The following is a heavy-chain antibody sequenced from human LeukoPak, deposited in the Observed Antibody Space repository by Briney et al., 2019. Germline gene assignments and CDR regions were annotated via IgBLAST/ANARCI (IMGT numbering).Heavy chain of an antibody. CDR1: GGSFSGNH. Sequence: SETLSLTCAVYGGSFSGNHWSWIRQPPGKGLEWIGEINHSGSTNYNSSLKSRVTISVDTSKNQFSLKLSSVTAADTAVYYCARGRILGASALGYWGQGTLVTVSS. CDR2: INHSGST. V-gene: IGHV4-34*01. J-gene: IGHJ4*02. CDR3: ARGRILGASALGY. D-gene: IGHD1-26*01.